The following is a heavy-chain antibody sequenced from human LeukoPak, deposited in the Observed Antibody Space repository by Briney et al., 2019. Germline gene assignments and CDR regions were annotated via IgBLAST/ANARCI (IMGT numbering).Heavy chain of an antibody. CDR1: GYIFTSYG. CDR3: AKSLQYYDFWSAIGYMDV. J-gene: IGHJ6*03. D-gene: IGHD3-3*01. Sequence: ASVKVSCKASGYIFTSYGISWVRQAPGQGLEWMVWISAYNGNTNYAQKFQGRVTMTTDTSTNTAYMELRSLRSDDTAVYYCAKSLQYYDFWSAIGYMDVWGKGTTVTVSS. CDR2: ISAYNGNT. V-gene: IGHV1-18*01.